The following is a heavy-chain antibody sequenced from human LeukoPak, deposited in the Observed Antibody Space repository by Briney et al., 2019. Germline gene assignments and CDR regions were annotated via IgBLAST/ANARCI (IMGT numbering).Heavy chain of an antibody. D-gene: IGHD3-10*01. CDR3: VTDQTGRHPYFFDY. J-gene: IGHJ4*02. CDR2: IKEDGSEI. Sequence: PGGSLRLSCAASGFNFSTYWMTWVRQVPGKGLEWVANIKEDGSEIYYVDAVKGRFSISRDDAKTSLYLQMNSLSVADTPVYYCVTDQTGRHPYFFDYWGKGTLVTVSS. CDR1: GFNFSTYW. V-gene: IGHV3-7*01.